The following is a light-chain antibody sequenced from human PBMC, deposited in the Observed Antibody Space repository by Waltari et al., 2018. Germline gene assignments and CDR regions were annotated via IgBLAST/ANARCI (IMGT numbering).Light chain of an antibody. V-gene: IGKV3-20*01. CDR2: DTS. Sequence: EIVLTQSPGTLSLSPGERATLSCRASQTVRDTYFAWYQQKPGQAPTLVIHDTSSRATSIPDRFSGSGSGTDFSLTISSLEPEDFAVYYCQQYDISPLTFGGGTKVETK. J-gene: IGKJ4*01. CDR3: QQYDISPLT. CDR1: QTVRDTY.